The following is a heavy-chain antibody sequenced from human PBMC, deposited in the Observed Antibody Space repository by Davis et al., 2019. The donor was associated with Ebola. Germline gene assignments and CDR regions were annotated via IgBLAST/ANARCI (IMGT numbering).Heavy chain of an antibody. CDR3: ARTTLYDFWSGGGHWFDP. D-gene: IGHD3-3*01. J-gene: IGHJ5*02. CDR1: GGSISSSSYY. V-gene: IGHV4-39*01. Sequence: GSLRLSCTVSGGSISSSSYYWGWIRQPPGKGLEWIGSIYYSGSTYYNPSLKSRVTISVDTSKNQFSLKLSSVTAAETAVYYCARTTLYDFWSGGGHWFDPWGQGTLVTVSS. CDR2: IYYSGST.